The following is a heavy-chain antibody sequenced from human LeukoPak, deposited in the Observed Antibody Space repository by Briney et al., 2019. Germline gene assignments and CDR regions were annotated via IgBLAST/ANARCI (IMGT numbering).Heavy chain of an antibody. CDR2: INPGGGST. Sequence: ASVKVSCKASGYTFTSYYMHWVRQAPGQGLEWMGIINPGGGSTSYAQKFQGRVTMTRDTSTSTVYMELSSLRSEDTAVYYCARSRIAAAGSYNWFDPWGQGTLVTVSP. V-gene: IGHV1-46*01. CDR1: GYTFTSYY. D-gene: IGHD6-13*01. J-gene: IGHJ5*02. CDR3: ARSRIAAAGSYNWFDP.